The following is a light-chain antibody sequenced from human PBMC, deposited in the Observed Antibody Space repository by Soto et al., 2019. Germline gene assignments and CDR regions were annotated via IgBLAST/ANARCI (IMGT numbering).Light chain of an antibody. CDR2: DVN. CDR1: RSDIGAYNY. CDR3: SSYTSSSTEV. V-gene: IGLV2-14*01. J-gene: IGLJ3*02. Sequence: QSALTQPASVSGSPGQSITISCTGTRSDIGAYNYVSWYQQHPGKAPKLMIYDVNNRPSGVSNRFSGSKSGNTASLTISGLQAEDEADYYCSSYTSSSTEVFGGGTKVTVL.